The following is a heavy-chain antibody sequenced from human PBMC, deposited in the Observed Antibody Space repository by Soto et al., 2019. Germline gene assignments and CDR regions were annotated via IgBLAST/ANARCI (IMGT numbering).Heavy chain of an antibody. Sequence: KPSETLSRTCDVSGSAISSGVYWAWIRQPPGKRLEWIGNIYFTGTTSYNPSLKTRVTMSVDTSQNQFSLLLSSVTAADTPVFYCARVRRIEMSGSPGDTWGQGTQVKVSS. CDR3: ARVRRIEMSGSPGDT. J-gene: IGHJ4*02. V-gene: IGHV4-38-2*01. CDR1: GSAISSGVY. D-gene: IGHD2-15*01. CDR2: IYFTGTT.